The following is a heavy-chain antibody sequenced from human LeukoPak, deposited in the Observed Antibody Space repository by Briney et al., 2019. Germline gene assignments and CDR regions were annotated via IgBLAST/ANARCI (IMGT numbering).Heavy chain of an antibody. CDR3: ARVGVVVPAAIGLDYYYYYMDV. J-gene: IGHJ6*03. CDR1: GGSISSGSYY. V-gene: IGHV4-61*01. Sequence: SETLSLTCTVSGGSISSGSYYWSWIRQPPGKGLEWIGYIYYSGSTNYNPSLKSRVTISVDTSKNQFSLKLSSVTAADTAVYYCARVGVVVPAAIGLDYYYYYMDVWGKGTTVTISS. D-gene: IGHD2-2*01. CDR2: IYYSGST.